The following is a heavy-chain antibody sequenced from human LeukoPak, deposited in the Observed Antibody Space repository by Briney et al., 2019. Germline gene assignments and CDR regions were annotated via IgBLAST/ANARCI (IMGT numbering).Heavy chain of an antibody. Sequence: GGSLRLSCAASGFTFSSYGMHWVRQAPGKGPEWVAFIRYDGSNKYYADSVKGRFTISRDNSKNTLYLQMNSLRAEDTAVYYCARDGGSYYTEFDYWGQGTLVTVSS. CDR3: ARDGGSYYTEFDY. D-gene: IGHD1-26*01. V-gene: IGHV3-30*02. CDR1: GFTFSSYG. CDR2: IRYDGSNK. J-gene: IGHJ4*02.